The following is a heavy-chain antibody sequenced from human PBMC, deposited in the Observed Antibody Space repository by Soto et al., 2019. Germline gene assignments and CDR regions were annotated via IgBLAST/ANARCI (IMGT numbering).Heavy chain of an antibody. CDR3: ARVNHCNSNSGDSDY. CDR2: IYYDGTT. J-gene: IGHJ4*02. D-gene: IGHD4-4*01. Sequence: SETLSLTCTVSGGSISSSSHYWGWIRQPPGKGLQSIANIYYDGTTYYNPSLKSRVTISGDTSKNQFSLKLSSVTAADTAVFYCARVNHCNSNSGDSDYWGQGTLVTVSS. CDR1: GGSISSSSHY. V-gene: IGHV4-39*01.